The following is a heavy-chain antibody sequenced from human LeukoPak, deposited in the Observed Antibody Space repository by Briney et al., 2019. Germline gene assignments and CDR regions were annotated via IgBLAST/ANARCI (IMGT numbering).Heavy chain of an antibody. D-gene: IGHD3-22*01. CDR2: INPNSGGT. CDR1: GYTFTGYY. CDR3: ARGLYYYDSSGCQH. Sequence: ASVKVSCKASGYTFTGYYMHWVRQAPGQGLEWMGWINPNSGGTNYAQKFQGRVTMTRDTSISTAYMELSRLRSDATAVYYCARGLYYYDSSGCQHWGQGTLVTVSS. J-gene: IGHJ1*01. V-gene: IGHV1-2*02.